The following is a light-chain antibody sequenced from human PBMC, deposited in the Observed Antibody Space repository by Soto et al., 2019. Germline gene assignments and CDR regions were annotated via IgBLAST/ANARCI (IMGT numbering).Light chain of an antibody. CDR1: QGIGDT. CDR3: QHYVTWPLT. J-gene: IGKJ4*01. V-gene: IGKV3-15*01. Sequence: EIVRTQSPAPRSVSPGEGATLSCRASQGIGDTLAWYQQKPGQTPRLLIYDTSIRATGVPARFSGSRSGAEFTLTISSLQSEDFAVYYCQHYVTWPLTVGGGTKVESK. CDR2: DTS.